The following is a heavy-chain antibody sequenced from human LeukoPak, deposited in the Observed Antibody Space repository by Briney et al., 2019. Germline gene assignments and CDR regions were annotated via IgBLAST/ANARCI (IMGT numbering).Heavy chain of an antibody. Sequence: ASVKVSCKASGYTFTGYFIHWVRQAPGQGLEWMGWINPNSGGTNYAQKFQGRVTMTRDTSISTAYMELSRLRSDDTAVYYCARAKLGSSSGFDPWGQGTLVTVSS. D-gene: IGHD3-16*01. V-gene: IGHV1-2*02. CDR3: ARAKLGSSSGFDP. CDR1: GYTFTGYF. J-gene: IGHJ5*02. CDR2: INPNSGGT.